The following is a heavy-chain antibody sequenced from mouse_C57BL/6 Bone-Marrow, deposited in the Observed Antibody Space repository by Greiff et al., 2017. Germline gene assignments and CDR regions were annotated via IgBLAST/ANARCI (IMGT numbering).Heavy chain of an antibody. J-gene: IGHJ3*01. CDR1: GYSFTDYN. CDR2: MNPNYGTT. V-gene: IGHV1-39*01. Sequence: EVKLQESGPELVKPGASVKISCKASGYSFTDYNMNWVKQSNGTSLEWIGVMNPNYGTTSYNQKFKGKATLTVDQSSSTAYMQLNSLTSADSAVYYCARYGYDGSWFAYWGQGTLVTVSA. CDR3: ARYGYDGSWFAY. D-gene: IGHD2-2*01.